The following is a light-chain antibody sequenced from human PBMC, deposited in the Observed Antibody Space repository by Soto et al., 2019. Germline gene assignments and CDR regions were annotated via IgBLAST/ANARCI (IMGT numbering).Light chain of an antibody. CDR3: QQYGSSGT. CDR1: QSVSNNY. CDR2: GAS. J-gene: IGKJ1*01. Sequence: IGVTQSPGTLSLSPGERATLSCRASQSVSNNYLAWYQQKPGQAPRLLIYGASNRATGIPDRFSGSGSGTDFTLTISRLEPEDFAVYYCQQYGSSGTFGQGTKVAIK. V-gene: IGKV3-20*01.